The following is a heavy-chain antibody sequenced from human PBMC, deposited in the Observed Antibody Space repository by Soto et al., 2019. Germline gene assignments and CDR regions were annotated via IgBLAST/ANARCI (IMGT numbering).Heavy chain of an antibody. CDR2: IVPSFGMA. CDR3: AREIAALGFPF. D-gene: IGHD2-21*01. Sequence: QVQLVQSGAEVKKPGSSVRVSCKTSGGNFKNYGLSWVRQAPGRGLEWMGGIVPSFGMANYGQIFQGRVTITADESTDTVYMELISLKYEDTAIYYCAREIAALGFPFWGQGTLVTVSS. CDR1: GGNFKNYG. V-gene: IGHV1-69*12. J-gene: IGHJ4*02.